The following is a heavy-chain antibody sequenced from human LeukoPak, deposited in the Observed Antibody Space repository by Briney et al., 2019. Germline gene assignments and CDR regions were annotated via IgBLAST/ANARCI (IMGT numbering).Heavy chain of an antibody. J-gene: IGHJ4*02. CDR2: IDRSGNT. Sequence: SETLSLTCGVYGGSLSGDYWSWIRQPPGKGLEWTGEIDRSGNTNYNPSLKSRATISLDNSKNQVFLKVNSVTAADTAVYYCARGRRDGYYFDYWGQGTLVTVSS. V-gene: IGHV4-34*01. D-gene: IGHD5-24*01. CDR3: ARGRRDGYYFDY. CDR1: GGSLSGDY.